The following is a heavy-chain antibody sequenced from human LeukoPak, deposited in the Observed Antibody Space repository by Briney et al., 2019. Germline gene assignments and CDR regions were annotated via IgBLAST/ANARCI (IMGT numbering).Heavy chain of an antibody. V-gene: IGHV4-59*10. CDR1: GGSFSGYY. Sequence: SETLSLTCAVYGGSFSGYYWSWIRQPAGKGLEWIGRIYTSGSTNYNPSLKSRVTMSVDTSKNQFSLKLSSVTAADTAVYYCARAGFGELSPIDYWGQGTLVTVSS. D-gene: IGHD3-10*01. CDR3: ARAGFGELSPIDY. CDR2: IYTSGST. J-gene: IGHJ4*02.